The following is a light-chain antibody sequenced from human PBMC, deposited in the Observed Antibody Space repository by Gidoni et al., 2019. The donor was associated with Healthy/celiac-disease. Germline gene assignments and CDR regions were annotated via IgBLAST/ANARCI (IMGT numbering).Light chain of an antibody. CDR1: QSVSSY. V-gene: IGKV3-11*01. CDR3: QQRSNWSPSLT. J-gene: IGKJ4*01. Sequence: EIVLTQSPATLSLSPGERATLSCRASQSVSSYLAWYQQKPGQAPRLLIYDASNRATGIPARFSGSGSGTDSTLTISSLEPEDFAVYYCQQRSNWSPSLTFGGGTKVEIK. CDR2: DAS.